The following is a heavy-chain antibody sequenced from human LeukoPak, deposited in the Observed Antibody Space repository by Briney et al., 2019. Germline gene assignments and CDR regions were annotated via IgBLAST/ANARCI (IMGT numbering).Heavy chain of an antibody. D-gene: IGHD3-10*01. Sequence: ASVKVSCKASGYTFTSYDINWVRQATGQGLEWMGWMNPNSGNTGYAQKFQGRVTMTRNTSISTAYMELSSLRSEDTAVYYCFIWFGELIYYGMDVWGQGTTVTVSS. CDR3: FIWFGELIYYGMDV. CDR2: MNPNSGNT. J-gene: IGHJ6*02. CDR1: GYTFTSYD. V-gene: IGHV1-8*01.